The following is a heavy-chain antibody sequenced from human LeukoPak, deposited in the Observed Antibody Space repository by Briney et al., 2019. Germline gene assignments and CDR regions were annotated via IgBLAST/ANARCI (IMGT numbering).Heavy chain of an antibody. D-gene: IGHD6-6*01. CDR3: ARSSYSSSSSV. CDR1: GFTFSGFR. V-gene: IGHV3-7*03. Sequence: GGSLRLSCAVSGFTFSGFRMSWSRQAPGKGLEWVASINSDGSEGYYADVVKGRYTISRDNAKNSLYLQINSLRAEDTAVYYCARSSYSSSSSVWGQGTMVTVSS. CDR2: INSDGSEG. J-gene: IGHJ3*01.